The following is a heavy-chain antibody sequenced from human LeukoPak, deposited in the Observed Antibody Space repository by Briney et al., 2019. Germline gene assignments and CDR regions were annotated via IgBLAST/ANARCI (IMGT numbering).Heavy chain of an antibody. V-gene: IGHV1-24*01. Sequence: ASVKVSCKVSGYTLTELSMHWVRQAPGKGLEWMGGFDPEDGETIYAQKFQGRVTMTEDTSTDTAYMELSSLRSEDTAVYYCATDFPAYYYDSNGYSSQTGIWGQGTMVTVSS. D-gene: IGHD3-22*01. CDR3: ATDFPAYYYDSNGYSSQTGI. CDR1: GYTLTELS. J-gene: IGHJ3*02. CDR2: FDPEDGET.